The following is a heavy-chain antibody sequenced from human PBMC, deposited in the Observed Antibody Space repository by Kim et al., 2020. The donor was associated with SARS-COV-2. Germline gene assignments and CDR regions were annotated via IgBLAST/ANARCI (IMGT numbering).Heavy chain of an antibody. CDR3: ARGGPTIVARIRGSGYYGMDV. Sequence: GGSLRLSCAASGFTFSSYSMNWVRQAPGKGLEWVSSISSSSSYIYYADSVKGRFTISKDNAKNSLYLQMTSLRAEDTAVYYCARGGPTIVARIRGSGYYGMDVWGDGTTCTLSS. CDR1: GFTFSSYS. CDR2: ISSSSSYI. D-gene: IGHD5-12*01. J-gene: IGHJ6*01. V-gene: IGHV3-21*01.